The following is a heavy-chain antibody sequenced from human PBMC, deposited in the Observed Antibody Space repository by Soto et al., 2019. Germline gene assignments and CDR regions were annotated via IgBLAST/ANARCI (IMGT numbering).Heavy chain of an antibody. CDR3: GRGGSGIYGMDI. D-gene: IGHD6-13*01. Sequence: EVQLVESGGGLVQPGGSLRLACAASGFTFSSYWMHWVRQAPGKGLGWISRIIRDGSSTNYADSVKGRFTISRDNANNTLYLEINSLRADDTAVYFCGRGGSGIYGMDIWGQGTTVIVSS. CDR1: GFTFSSYW. J-gene: IGHJ6*02. V-gene: IGHV3-74*01. CDR2: IIRDGSST.